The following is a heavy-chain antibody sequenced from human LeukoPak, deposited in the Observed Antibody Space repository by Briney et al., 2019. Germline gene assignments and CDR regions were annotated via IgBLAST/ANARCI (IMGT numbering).Heavy chain of an antibody. V-gene: IGHV1-18*01. CDR1: GYTFTSYG. D-gene: IGHD3-22*01. Sequence: ASVKVSCKASGYTFTSYGISWVRQAPGQGLEWMGWISAYNGDTNYAQKLQGRVTMTTDTSTSTAYMELRSLRSDDTAVYYCARDRHYDSSGYYQANWFDPWGQGTLVTVSS. CDR3: ARDRHYDSSGYYQANWFDP. J-gene: IGHJ5*02. CDR2: ISAYNGDT.